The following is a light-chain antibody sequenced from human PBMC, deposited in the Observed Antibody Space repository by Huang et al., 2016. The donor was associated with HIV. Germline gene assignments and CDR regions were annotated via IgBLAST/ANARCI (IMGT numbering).Light chain of an antibody. CDR2: GAS. Sequence: DIQMTQSPSSLSASVGDRVTITCRASQGISNSLAWYQQKPGKAPKLLLYGASRLESGVPSRFSGSGSGTDYTLTINTLQPEDFATYWCQQYYSSRWTFGQGTKVEI. J-gene: IGKJ1*01. CDR3: QQYYSSRWT. CDR1: QGISNS. V-gene: IGKV1-NL1*01.